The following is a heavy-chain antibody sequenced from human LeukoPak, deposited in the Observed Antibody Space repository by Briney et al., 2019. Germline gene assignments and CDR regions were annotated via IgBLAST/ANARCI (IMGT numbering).Heavy chain of an antibody. V-gene: IGHV1-2*02. J-gene: IGHJ4*02. D-gene: IGHD3-16*01. Sequence: ASVKVPCKASGYTFTGYYMHWVRQAPGQGLEWMGWINPNSGGTNYAQKFQGRVTMTRDTSISTAYMELSRLRSDDTAVYYCARYRLGRLGEGGENFDYWGQGTLVTVSS. CDR2: INPNSGGT. CDR3: ARYRLGRLGEGGENFDY. CDR1: GYTFTGYY.